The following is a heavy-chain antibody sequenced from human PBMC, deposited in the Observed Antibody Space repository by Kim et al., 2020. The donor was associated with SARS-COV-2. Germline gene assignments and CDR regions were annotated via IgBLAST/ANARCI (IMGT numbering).Heavy chain of an antibody. D-gene: IGHD6-13*01. J-gene: IGHJ4*02. CDR3: ARTIAAAGPRIDY. Sequence: YTPSLRSRVTISVDKSKNQFSLKLSSVTAADTAVYYGARTIAAAGPRIDYWGQGTLVTVSS. V-gene: IGHV4-4*02.